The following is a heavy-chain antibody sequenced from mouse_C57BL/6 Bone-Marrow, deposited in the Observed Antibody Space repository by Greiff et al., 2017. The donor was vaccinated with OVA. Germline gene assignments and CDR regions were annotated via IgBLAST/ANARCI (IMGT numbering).Heavy chain of an antibody. D-gene: IGHD5-1-1*01. J-gene: IGHJ1*03. CDR3: ARRGIPRYFDV. V-gene: IGHV1-81*01. Sequence: QVQLQQSGAELARPGASVKLSCKASGYTFTSSGISWVKQRTGQGLEWIGEIYPRSGNTYYNEKFKGKATLTADKSSSTAYMELRSLTSEDSAVYFCARRGIPRYFDVWGTGTTVTVSS. CDR2: IYPRSGNT. CDR1: GYTFTSSG.